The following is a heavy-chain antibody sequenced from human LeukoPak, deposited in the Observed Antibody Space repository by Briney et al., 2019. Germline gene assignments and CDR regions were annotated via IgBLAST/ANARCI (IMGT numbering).Heavy chain of an antibody. Sequence: PSETLSLTCAVYGGSFSGYYWSWLRQPPGKGLEWIGEINHSGSTNYNPSLKSRVTISVDTSKNQFSLKLSSVTAADTAVYYCARTQVLRFLEWSRPSIYNWFDPWGQGTLVTVSS. V-gene: IGHV4-34*01. CDR3: ARTQVLRFLEWSRPSIYNWFDP. J-gene: IGHJ5*02. CDR2: INHSGST. CDR1: GGSFSGYY. D-gene: IGHD3-3*01.